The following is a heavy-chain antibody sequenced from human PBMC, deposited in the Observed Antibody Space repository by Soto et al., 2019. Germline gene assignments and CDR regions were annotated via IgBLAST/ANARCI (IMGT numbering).Heavy chain of an antibody. J-gene: IGHJ4*02. CDR3: ARDPRRAAAALYYFDY. V-gene: IGHV1-2*04. Sequence: ASVKVSCKASGYTFTGYYMHWVRQAPGQGLEWMGWINPNSGGTNYAQKLQGWVTMTRDTSISTAYMELSRLRSDDTAVYYCARDPRRAAAALYYFDYWGQGTLVTVSS. CDR2: INPNSGGT. D-gene: IGHD6-13*01. CDR1: GYTFTGYY.